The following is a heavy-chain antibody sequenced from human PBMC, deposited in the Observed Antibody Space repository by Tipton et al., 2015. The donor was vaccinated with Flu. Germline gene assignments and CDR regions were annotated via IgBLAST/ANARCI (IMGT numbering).Heavy chain of an antibody. Sequence: TLSLTCTVSGGSISSYTYYLGWFRQSPGTGLEWIVSIYYSGTTYYNPSLKSRVTMSIDTSKNQFSLKVTSVTAADTAVYYCAKEGSYNILTNYYNKGVDPWGQGTLVIVSS. V-gene: IGHV4-39*07. J-gene: IGHJ5*02. CDR1: GGSISSYTYY. CDR2: IYYSGTT. CDR3: AKEGSYNILTNYYNKGVDP. D-gene: IGHD3-9*01.